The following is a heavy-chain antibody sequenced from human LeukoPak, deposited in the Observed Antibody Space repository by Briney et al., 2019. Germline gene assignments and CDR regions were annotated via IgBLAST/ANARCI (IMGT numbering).Heavy chain of an antibody. D-gene: IGHD6-6*01. V-gene: IGHV4-59*08. CDR1: GGSISSYY. J-gene: IGHJ5*02. CDR3: ASSDYSSSS. CDR2: IYYSGST. Sequence: SETLSLTCAVSGGSISSYYWSWVRQPPGRGLEWIGYIYYSGSTNYNPSLKSRVTISVDTSKNQFSLKLSSVTAADTAVYYCASSDYSSSSWGQGTLVTVSS.